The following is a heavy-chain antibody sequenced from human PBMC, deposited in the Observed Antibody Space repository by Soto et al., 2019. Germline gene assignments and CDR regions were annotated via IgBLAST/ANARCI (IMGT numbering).Heavy chain of an antibody. J-gene: IGHJ4*02. Sequence: GGSLRLSCAASGFTFSSYAMHWVRQAPGKGLEWVAVISYDGSNKYYADSVKGRFTISRDNSKNTLYLQMNSLRAEDTAVYYCARNGQLVHGLDYWGQGTLVTVSS. V-gene: IGHV3-30-3*01. CDR1: GFTFSSYA. CDR2: ISYDGSNK. CDR3: ARNGQLVHGLDY. D-gene: IGHD6-6*01.